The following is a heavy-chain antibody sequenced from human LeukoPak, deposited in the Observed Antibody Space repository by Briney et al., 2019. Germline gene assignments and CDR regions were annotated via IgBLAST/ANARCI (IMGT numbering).Heavy chain of an antibody. CDR2: ISSSSSYI. J-gene: IGHJ3*02. V-gene: IGHV3-21*01. CDR1: GFTFSSYS. Sequence: PGGSLRLSCAASGFTFSSYSMNWVRQAPGKGLEWVSSISSSSSYIYYADSVKCRFTISRDNAKNSLYLQMNSLRAEDTAVYYCANVDTALSDAFDIWGQGTMVTVSS. D-gene: IGHD5-18*01. CDR3: ANVDTALSDAFDI.